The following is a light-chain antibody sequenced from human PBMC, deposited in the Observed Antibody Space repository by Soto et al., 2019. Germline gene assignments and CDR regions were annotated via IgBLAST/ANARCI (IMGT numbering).Light chain of an antibody. J-gene: IGLJ1*01. CDR1: SSNIGSNT. V-gene: IGLV1-44*01. CDR2: TAG. CDR3: SAWDNSLNGYV. Sequence: QSVLTQPLSVSASPGQRVTISCSGGSSNIGSNTVAWYQHLPGTAPPRLIFTAGQRPSAVPGRFSGSKSGTSASLAISGLQSEDEGDYYCSAWDNSLNGYVFGPGTKVTVL.